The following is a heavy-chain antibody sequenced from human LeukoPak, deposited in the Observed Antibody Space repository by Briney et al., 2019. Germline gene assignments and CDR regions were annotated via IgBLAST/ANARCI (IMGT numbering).Heavy chain of an antibody. Sequence: PSETLSLTCTVSGYSISSGYYWGWIRQPPGKGLEWIGSIYHSGSTYYNPSLKSRVTISVDTSKNQFSLKLSSVTAADTAVYYCARDYAPRSTSYGSGSSFDYWGQGTLVTVSS. D-gene: IGHD3-10*01. CDR3: ARDYAPRSTSYGSGSSFDY. CDR2: IYHSGST. V-gene: IGHV4-38-2*02. J-gene: IGHJ4*02. CDR1: GYSISSGYY.